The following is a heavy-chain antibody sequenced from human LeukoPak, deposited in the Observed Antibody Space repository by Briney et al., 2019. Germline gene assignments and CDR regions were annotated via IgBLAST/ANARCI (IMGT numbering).Heavy chain of an antibody. Sequence: GASLRLSCAASGFTFSSYAMSWVRQAPGKGLGWVSAISGSGGSTYYADSVKGRFTISRDNSKNTLYLQMNSLRAEDTAVYYCAVRSIAVAGTAFDYWGQGTLVTVSS. CDR1: GFTFSSYA. CDR2: ISGSGGST. J-gene: IGHJ4*02. V-gene: IGHV3-23*01. D-gene: IGHD6-19*01. CDR3: AVRSIAVAGTAFDY.